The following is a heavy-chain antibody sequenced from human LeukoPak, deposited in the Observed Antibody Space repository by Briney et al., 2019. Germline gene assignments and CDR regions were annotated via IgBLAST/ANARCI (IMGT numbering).Heavy chain of an antibody. CDR2: IWHDGGNK. V-gene: IGHV3-33*01. CDR3: ARDRGSFVSAFDI. J-gene: IGHJ3*02. CDR1: GFTFSRYG. D-gene: IGHD1-26*01. Sequence: GGSLRLSCSASGFTFSRYGMHWVRQAPGKGLEWVAVIWHDGGNKYYADSVKGRFTISRDNSKNTLYLQMNSLRAEDTAVYYCARDRGSFVSAFDIWGQGTMVTVSS.